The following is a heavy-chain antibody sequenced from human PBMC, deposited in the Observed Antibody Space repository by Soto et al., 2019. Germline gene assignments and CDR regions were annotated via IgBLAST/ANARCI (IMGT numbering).Heavy chain of an antibody. CDR1: GFTFGDYA. D-gene: IGHD6-19*01. V-gene: IGHV3-49*03. CDR3: TRYRSRRDSSGWRVRYFVY. Sequence: PGGSLRLSCTASGFTFGDYAMSWFRQAPGKGLEWVGFIRSKAYGGTTEYAASVKGRFTISRDDSKSIAYLQMNSLKTEDTAVYYCTRYRSRRDSSGWRVRYFVYWGQGTLVTVSS. J-gene: IGHJ4*02. CDR2: IRSKAYGGTT.